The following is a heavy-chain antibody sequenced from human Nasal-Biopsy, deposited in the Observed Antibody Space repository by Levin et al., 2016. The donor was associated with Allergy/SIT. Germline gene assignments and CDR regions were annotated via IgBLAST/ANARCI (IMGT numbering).Heavy chain of an antibody. CDR1: GDSINRYF. Sequence: SETLSLTCTVSGDSINRYFWSWIRQPPGKGLEWIGYIHYRGNTNYNPSLESRVTMSVDTSKNQFSLRLRSVTAADTAVYYCARDQVTVSAALVYGPRWYFDLWGRGTLVTVSS. J-gene: IGHJ2*01. D-gene: IGHD2-2*01. V-gene: IGHV4-59*12. CDR2: IHYRGNT. CDR3: ARDQVTVSAALVYGPRWYFDL.